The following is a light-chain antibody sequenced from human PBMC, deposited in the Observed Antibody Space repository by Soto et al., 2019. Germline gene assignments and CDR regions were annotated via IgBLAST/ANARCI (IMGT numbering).Light chain of an antibody. Sequence: QSVLTQPASVSGSPGQSITISCTGTSSDVGGYNYVSWYQQHPGKAPKLMIYDVSNRPSGVSNRFSGSKSGNTASLTISGLQAEDEADYYCSSYTSDNTYVFGIGTQLTVL. J-gene: IGLJ7*01. CDR3: SSYTSDNTYV. CDR1: SSDVGGYNY. V-gene: IGLV2-14*01. CDR2: DVS.